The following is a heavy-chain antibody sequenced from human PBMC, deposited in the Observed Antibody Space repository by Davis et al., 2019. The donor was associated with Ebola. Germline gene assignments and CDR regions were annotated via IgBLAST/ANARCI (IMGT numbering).Heavy chain of an antibody. J-gene: IGHJ4*02. CDR3: ARGGDFDI. D-gene: IGHD1-26*01. V-gene: IGHV1-8*01. Sequence: ASVKVSCKASGYTFITHDINWVRQAPGRGLEWMGWLNPDTGETGYAQNFQGRVTLTSHPSINTAYMELSGLRSDDTAVYYCARGGDFDIWGQGTLVTVSS. CDR1: GYTFITHD. CDR2: LNPDTGET.